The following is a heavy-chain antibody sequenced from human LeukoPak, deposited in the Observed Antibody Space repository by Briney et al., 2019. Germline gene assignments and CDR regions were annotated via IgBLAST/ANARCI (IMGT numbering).Heavy chain of an antibody. J-gene: IGHJ3*02. CDR2: ISYDGSNK. V-gene: IGHV3-30*18. CDR3: AKGPKI. CDR1: GFTFSSYG. Sequence: PGGSLRLSCAASGFTFSSYGMHWVRQAPGKGLEWVAVISYDGSNKYYADSVKGRFTISRDNSKNTLYLQMNSLRAEDTAVYYCAKGPKIWGQGTMVTVSS.